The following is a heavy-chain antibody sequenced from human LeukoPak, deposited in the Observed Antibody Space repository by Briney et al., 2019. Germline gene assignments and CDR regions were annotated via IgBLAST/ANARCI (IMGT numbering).Heavy chain of an antibody. CDR1: GFTFSSYA. D-gene: IGHD3-22*01. CDR3: AKDMTMIVVVTLFDY. Sequence: GGSLRLSCAASGFTFSSYAMSWVRQAPGKGREWVSAISGSGGSTYYADSVKGRFTISRDNSKNTLYLQMNSLRAEDTAVYYCAKDMTMIVVVTLFDYWGQGTLVTVSS. J-gene: IGHJ4*02. CDR2: ISGSGGST. V-gene: IGHV3-23*01.